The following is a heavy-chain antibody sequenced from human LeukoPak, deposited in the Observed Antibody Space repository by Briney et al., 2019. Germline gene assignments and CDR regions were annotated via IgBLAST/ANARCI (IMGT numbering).Heavy chain of an antibody. Sequence: SQTLSLTCAVYGGSFSGYYWSWIRQPPGKGLEWIGEISHSGSTNYNPSLKSRVTISVDTSKNQFSLKLSSVTAADTAVYYCARGGSRIVVVVAARKPHYFDYWGQGTLVTVSS. CDR3: ARGGSRIVVVVAARKPHYFDY. J-gene: IGHJ4*02. CDR2: ISHSGST. D-gene: IGHD2-15*01. V-gene: IGHV4-34*01. CDR1: GGSFSGYY.